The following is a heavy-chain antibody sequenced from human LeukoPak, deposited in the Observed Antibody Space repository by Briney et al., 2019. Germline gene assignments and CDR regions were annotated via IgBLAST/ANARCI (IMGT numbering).Heavy chain of an antibody. D-gene: IGHD3-16*02. Sequence: PSETLSLTCTVSGGSISSYYWSWIRQPPGKGLEWIGYIYYSGSTNYNPSLKSRVTISVDTSKNQFSLKLSSVTAADTAVYYCARYLITFGGVIDLSYFDYWGQGTLVTVSS. V-gene: IGHV4-59*08. CDR3: ARYLITFGGVIDLSYFDY. J-gene: IGHJ4*02. CDR2: IYYSGST. CDR1: GGSISSYY.